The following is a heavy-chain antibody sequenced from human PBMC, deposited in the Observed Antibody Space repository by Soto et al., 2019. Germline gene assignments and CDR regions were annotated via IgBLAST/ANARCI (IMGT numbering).Heavy chain of an antibody. Sequence: SETLSLTCTVSGGSISSYYWSWIRQPPGKGLEWIGYIYYSGSTNYNPSLKSRVTISVDTSKNQFSLKLSSVTAADTAVYYCARAHREYYYGMDVWGQGTPVTVSS. CDR2: IYYSGST. CDR3: ARAHREYYYGMDV. CDR1: GGSISSYY. V-gene: IGHV4-59*01. J-gene: IGHJ6*02.